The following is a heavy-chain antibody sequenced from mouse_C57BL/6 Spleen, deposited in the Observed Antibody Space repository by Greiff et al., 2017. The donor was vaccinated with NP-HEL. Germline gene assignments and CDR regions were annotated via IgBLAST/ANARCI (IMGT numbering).Heavy chain of an antibody. CDR3: AREGNYYGSSWNFDV. D-gene: IGHD1-1*01. CDR2: INPSNGGT. J-gene: IGHJ1*03. CDR1: GYTFTSYW. V-gene: IGHV1-53*01. Sequence: QVQLQQPGTELVKPGASVKLSCKASGYTFTSYWMHWVKPRPGQGLEWIGNINPSNGGTNYNEKFKSKATLTVDKSSSTAYMQLSSLTSEDSAVYYCAREGNYYGSSWNFDVWGTGTTVTVSS.